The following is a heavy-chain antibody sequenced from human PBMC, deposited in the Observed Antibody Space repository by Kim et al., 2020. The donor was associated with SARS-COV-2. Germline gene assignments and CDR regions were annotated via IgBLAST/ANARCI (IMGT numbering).Heavy chain of an antibody. Sequence: GGSLRLSCAASGFTFSDHYMDWVRQAPGKGLEWVGRTRNKVKSYTTEYAASVKGRFIISRDDSANSLYLQMNSLKTEDAAVYFCVRVTPREGHYLLDSWGQGTLVTVSS. D-gene: IGHD2-21*01. V-gene: IGHV3-72*01. CDR3: VRVTPREGHYLLDS. CDR1: GFTFSDHY. CDR2: TRNKVKSYTT. J-gene: IGHJ4*02.